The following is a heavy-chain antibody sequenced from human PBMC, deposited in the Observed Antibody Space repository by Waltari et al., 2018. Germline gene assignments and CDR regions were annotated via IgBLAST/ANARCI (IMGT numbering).Heavy chain of an antibody. CDR2: INHSGST. Sequence: QVQLQQWGAGLLKPSETLSLTCAVYGGSFSGYYWRWIRQPPGKGLEWIGEINHSGSTNYNPSLKSRVTISVDTSKNQFSLKLSSVTAADTAVYYCARMPIVGATTRYYYYYYGMDVWGQGTTVTVSS. CDR1: GGSFSGYY. CDR3: ARMPIVGATTRYYYYYYGMDV. J-gene: IGHJ6*02. V-gene: IGHV4-34*01. D-gene: IGHD1-26*01.